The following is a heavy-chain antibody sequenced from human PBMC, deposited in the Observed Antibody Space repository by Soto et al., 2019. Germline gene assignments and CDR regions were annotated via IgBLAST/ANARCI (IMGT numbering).Heavy chain of an antibody. Sequence: GESLKISCKGSGYSFTSYWIGWVRQMPGKGLEWMGIIYPGDSDTRYSPSFQGQVTISADKSISTAYLQWSSLKASDTAMYYCVRFLRSSSYTTAFDIWGPGTMVTVSS. CDR1: GYSFTSYW. J-gene: IGHJ3*02. CDR2: IYPGDSDT. D-gene: IGHD6-13*01. V-gene: IGHV5-51*01. CDR3: VRFLRSSSYTTAFDI.